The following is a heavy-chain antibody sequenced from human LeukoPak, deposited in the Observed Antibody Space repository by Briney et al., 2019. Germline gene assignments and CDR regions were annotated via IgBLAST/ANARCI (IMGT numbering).Heavy chain of an antibody. CDR2: ITSGSNYI. V-gene: IGHV3-21*01. CDR1: GFTFSSYS. Sequence: GGSLRLSCAASGFTFSSYSMNWVRQAPGKGLEWVSSITSGSNYIYYADSVKGRFTISRDNAKNSLYLQMNSLRAEDTAVYYCGRDYVVPEGYFDYWGQGTLVTVSS. CDR3: GRDYVVPEGYFDY. J-gene: IGHJ4*02. D-gene: IGHD3-10*02.